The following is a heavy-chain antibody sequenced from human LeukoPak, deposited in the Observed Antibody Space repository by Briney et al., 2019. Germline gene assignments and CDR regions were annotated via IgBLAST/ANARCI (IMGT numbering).Heavy chain of an antibody. CDR2: IIPILGIA. D-gene: IGHD2-2*01. CDR3: ARSVVTRHTIVVVPAALDY. CDR1: GYTFTSYD. V-gene: IGHV1-69*04. Sequence: SVKVSCKASGYTFTSYDISWVRQASGQGLEWMGRIIPILGIANYAQKFQGRVTITADKSTSTAYMELSSLRSEDTAVYYCARSVVTRHTIVVVPAALDYWGQGTLVTVSS. J-gene: IGHJ4*02.